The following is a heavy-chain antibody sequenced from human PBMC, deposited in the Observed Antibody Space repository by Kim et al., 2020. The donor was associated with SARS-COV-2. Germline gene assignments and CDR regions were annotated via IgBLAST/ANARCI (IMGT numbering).Heavy chain of an antibody. D-gene: IGHD3-3*01. CDR1: GGSISSGGYY. J-gene: IGHJ6*02. V-gene: IGHV4-31*03. CDR2: IYYSGST. Sequence: SETLSLTCTVSGGSISSGGYYWSWIRQHPGKGLEWIGYIYYSGSTYYNPSLKSRVTISVDTSKNQFSLKLSSVTAADTAVYYCARVRITIFGVATMDVWGQGTTVTVSS. CDR3: ARVRITIFGVATMDV.